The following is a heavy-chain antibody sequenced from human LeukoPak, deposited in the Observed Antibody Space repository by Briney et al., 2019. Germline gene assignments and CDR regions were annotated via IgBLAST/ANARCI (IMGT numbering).Heavy chain of an antibody. V-gene: IGHV3-53*01. CDR1: GFTVNNNY. D-gene: IGHD6-13*01. J-gene: IGHJ4*02. Sequence: GGSLRLSCAASGFTVNNNYMSWVRQAPGRGLEWVSVIYSGGYTYYAGSVKGRFTISRDNSKNTLYLQINSLRAEDTAVYYCASAIGSIWYEFDYWGQGTLVTVSS. CDR2: IYSGGYT. CDR3: ASAIGSIWYEFDY.